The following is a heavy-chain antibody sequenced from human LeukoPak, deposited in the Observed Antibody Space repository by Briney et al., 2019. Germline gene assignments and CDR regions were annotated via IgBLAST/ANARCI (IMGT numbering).Heavy chain of an antibody. D-gene: IGHD1-1*01. CDR1: GYTLTELS. CDR2: FDPEDGET. V-gene: IGHV1-24*01. J-gene: IGHJ4*02. CDR3: ATVNHQDWNDYFDY. Sequence: ASVKVSCKVSGYTLTELSMHWVRQAPGKGLEWMGGFDPEDGETIYAQKFQGRVTMTEDTSTDTAYMELSSLRSEDTAVYYCATVNHQDWNDYFDYWGQGTLVTVSS.